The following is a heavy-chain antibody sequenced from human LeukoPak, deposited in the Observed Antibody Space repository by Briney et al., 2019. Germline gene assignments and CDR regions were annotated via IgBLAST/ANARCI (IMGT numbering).Heavy chain of an antibody. CDR1: GGSISSGSYY. CDR2: IYTSGST. J-gene: IGHJ4*02. Sequence: SETLSLTCTVSGGSISSGSYYWSWIRQPAGKGLEWIGRIYTSGSTNYNPSLKSRVTISVGTSKNQFSLKLSSVTAADTAVYYCAGVSSKHGGFDYWGQGTLVTVSS. CDR3: AGVSSKHGGFDY. D-gene: IGHD2-2*01. V-gene: IGHV4-61*02.